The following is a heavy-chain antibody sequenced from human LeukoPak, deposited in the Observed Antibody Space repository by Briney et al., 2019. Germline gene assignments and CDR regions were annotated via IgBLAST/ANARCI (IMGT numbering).Heavy chain of an antibody. V-gene: IGHV1-69*02. CDR1: GGTFSSYT. D-gene: IGHD2-2*01. J-gene: IGHJ4*02. Sequence: ASVKVSCKASGGTFSSYTISWVRQAPGQGLEWMGRIIPILGIANYAQKFQGRVTITADKSMSTAYMELSSLRSEDTAVYYCATYCSSTSCSGHFDYWGQGTLVTVSS. CDR3: ATYCSSTSCSGHFDY. CDR2: IIPILGIA.